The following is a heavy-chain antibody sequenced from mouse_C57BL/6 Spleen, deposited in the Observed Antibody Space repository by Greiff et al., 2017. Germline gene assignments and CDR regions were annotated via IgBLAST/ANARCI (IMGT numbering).Heavy chain of an antibody. J-gene: IGHJ2*01. CDR2: INPGGGGT. V-gene: IGHV1-54*01. CDR3: ARAEGGNLDY. CDR1: GYAFTHYL. Sequence: QVQLQQSGAELVRPGTSVKVSCKASGYAFTHYLIEWVKQRPGQGLAWIGVINPGGGGTNYNEKFKGKATLTADKSSSTAYMQLSSLTSEDTAVYLCARAEGGNLDYGGKGTTLTVSS.